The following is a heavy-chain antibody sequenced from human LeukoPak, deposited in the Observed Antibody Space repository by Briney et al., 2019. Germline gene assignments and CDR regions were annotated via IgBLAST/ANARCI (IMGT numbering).Heavy chain of an antibody. CDR2: IYYSGST. V-gene: IGHV4-59*01. CDR3: ARSGITMVRGGRLNWFDP. J-gene: IGHJ5*02. Sequence: SETLSLTCTVSGGSISSYYWSWIRQPPGKGLEWIGYIYYSGSTNYNPSLKSRVAISVDTSKNQFSLKLSSVTAADTAVYYCARSGITMVRGGRLNWFDPWGQGTLVTVSS. D-gene: IGHD3-10*01. CDR1: GGSISSYY.